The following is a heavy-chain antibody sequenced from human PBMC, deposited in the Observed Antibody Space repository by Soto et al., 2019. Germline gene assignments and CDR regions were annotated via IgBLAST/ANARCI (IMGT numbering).Heavy chain of an antibody. J-gene: IGHJ4*02. CDR2: INPNSGGT. CDR1: GYTFTGYY. CDR3: ARENLAPDITMVRGVPGY. D-gene: IGHD3-10*01. V-gene: IGHV1-2*02. Sequence: QVQLVQSGAEVKKPGASVKVSCKASGYTFTGYYMHWVRQAPGQGLEWMGWINPNSGGTNYAQKFQGRVTRTRDTSISTAYMELSRLRSDDTAVYYCARENLAPDITMVRGVPGYWGQGTLVTVSS.